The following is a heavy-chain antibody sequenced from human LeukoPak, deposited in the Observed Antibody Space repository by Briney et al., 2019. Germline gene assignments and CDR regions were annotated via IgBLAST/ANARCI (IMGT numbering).Heavy chain of an antibody. J-gene: IGHJ6*02. V-gene: IGHV3-11*01. CDR3: ARGHYGMDV. CDR1: GFTFSSYW. Sequence: GGSLRLSCAASGFTFSSYWMPWIRQTPGKGLEWVSYISASDSTIYYADSVKGRFTISRDNAKNSLYLQMNSLRAEDTAVYYCARGHYGMDVWGQGTTVTVSS. CDR2: ISASDSTI.